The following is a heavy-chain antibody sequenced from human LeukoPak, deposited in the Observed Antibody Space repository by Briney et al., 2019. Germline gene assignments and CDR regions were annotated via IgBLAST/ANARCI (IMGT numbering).Heavy chain of an antibody. J-gene: IGHJ6*02. Sequence: AGGSLRLSCAVSGFAFGSEAMSWVRQSPGKGLEWVANIKQGGSEKYYVDSVKGRFTISRDNAKNSLYLQMNSLRAEDTAVYYCARGGPGQVLLWLYGMDVWGQGTTVTVSS. CDR2: IKQGGSEK. D-gene: IGHD3-10*01. CDR1: GFAFGSEA. V-gene: IGHV3-7*01. CDR3: ARGGPGQVLLWLYGMDV.